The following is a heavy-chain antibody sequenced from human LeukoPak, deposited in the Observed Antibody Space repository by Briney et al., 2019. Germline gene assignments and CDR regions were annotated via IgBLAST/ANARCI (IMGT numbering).Heavy chain of an antibody. CDR1: GFIVTNNY. J-gene: IGHJ4*02. D-gene: IGHD2-8*01. V-gene: IGHV3-66*01. CDR2: VYSGGST. Sequence: GGSLRLSCTASGFIVTNNYINWVRQAPGKGLEWVSLVYSGGSTYYADSVKGRFTISRDNSKNMVYLQMNSLRAEDTAMYYCARAPPAVLIDTYGWGQGTLVTVSS. CDR3: ARAPPAVLIDTYG.